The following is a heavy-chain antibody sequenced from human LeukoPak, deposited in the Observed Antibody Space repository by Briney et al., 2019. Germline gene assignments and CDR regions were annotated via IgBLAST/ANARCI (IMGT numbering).Heavy chain of an antibody. CDR1: GYTFTGYY. V-gene: IGHV1-2*02. CDR3: ARDGGYGSGSYRVYYYYMDV. J-gene: IGHJ6*03. Sequence: GASVKVSCKASGYTFTGYYMHWVRQAPGQGLEWMGWINPNSGGTNYAQKFQGRVTMTRDTSISTAYMELSRLRPDDTAVYYCARDGGYGSGSYRVYYYYMDVWGKGTTVTVSS. D-gene: IGHD3-10*01. CDR2: INPNSGGT.